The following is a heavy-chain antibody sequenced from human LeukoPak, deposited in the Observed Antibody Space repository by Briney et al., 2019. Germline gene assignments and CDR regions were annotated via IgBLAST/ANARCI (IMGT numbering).Heavy chain of an antibody. CDR3: ARHEEQQYYYGSGSYYWFDP. CDR2: INHSGST. J-gene: IGHJ5*02. V-gene: IGHV4-34*01. Sequence: SETLSLTCAVYGGSFSGYYWSWIRQPPGKGLEWIGEINHSGSTNYSPSLKSRVTISVDTSKNQFSLKLSSVTAADTAVYYCARHEEQQYYYGSGSYYWFDPWGQGTLVTVSS. D-gene: IGHD3-10*01. CDR1: GGSFSGYY.